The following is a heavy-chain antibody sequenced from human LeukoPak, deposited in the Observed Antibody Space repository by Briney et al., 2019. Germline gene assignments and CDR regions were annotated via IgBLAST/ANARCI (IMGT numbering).Heavy chain of an antibody. CDR3: AREGGAGSSWHRYYFDY. Sequence: PSETLSLTCTVADGTLRSASYYWNWIRQSAGKGLEWIGRVYSTGSTSYSPSLKSRVTISADTSQNQFSLKLSSVTAADTAVYYCAREGGAGSSWHRYYFDYWGQGTLVTVSS. J-gene: IGHJ4*02. D-gene: IGHD6-13*01. CDR2: VYSTGST. CDR1: DGTLRSASYY. V-gene: IGHV4-61*10.